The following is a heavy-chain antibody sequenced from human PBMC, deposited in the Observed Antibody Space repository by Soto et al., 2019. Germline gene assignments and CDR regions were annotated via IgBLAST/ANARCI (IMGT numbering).Heavy chain of an antibody. CDR2: INHSGST. J-gene: IGHJ6*02. Sequence: SETLSLTCAVYGGSFSGYYWSWIRQPPGKGLEWIGEINHSGSTNYNPSLKSRVTISVDTSKNQFSLKLSAVTAADTAVYYFLRVSGIHYYGMDVWGQGTSVTVSS. V-gene: IGHV4-34*01. CDR1: GGSFSGYY. CDR3: LRVSGIHYYGMDV. D-gene: IGHD3-10*01.